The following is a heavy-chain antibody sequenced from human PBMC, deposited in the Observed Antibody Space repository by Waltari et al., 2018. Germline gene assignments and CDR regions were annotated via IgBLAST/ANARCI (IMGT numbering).Heavy chain of an antibody. D-gene: IGHD3-9*01. CDR3: AREWGVMVGTAGYYFDY. Sequence: EVQLVGSGGGLVKPGGSLRLSCAASGFTFSSYIMNWGRQAPGKGLEWVSSISSGSSYIFYADSVKGRFTISRDNAKNSLYLQMNSLRVEDTAVYYCAREWGVMVGTAGYYFDYWGQGSLVTVSS. CDR1: GFTFSSYI. CDR2: ISSGSSYI. V-gene: IGHV3-21*01. J-gene: IGHJ4*02.